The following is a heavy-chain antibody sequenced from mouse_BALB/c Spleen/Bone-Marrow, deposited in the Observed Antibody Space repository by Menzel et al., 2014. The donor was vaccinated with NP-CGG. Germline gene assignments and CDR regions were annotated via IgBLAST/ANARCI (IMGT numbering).Heavy chain of an antibody. CDR2: IWAGGST. Sequence: QVQLKDSGPGLVSPSQRLSITCTVSGFSLTSYGVHWVRQPPGKVLEWLGVIWAGGSTNYNSALMSRLSISKDNSKSQVFLKMNSLQTDDTAMYYCARGSYYEGAMDYWGQGTSVTVSS. V-gene: IGHV2-9*02. J-gene: IGHJ4*01. D-gene: IGHD1-1*01. CDR3: ARGSYYEGAMDY. CDR1: GFSLTSYG.